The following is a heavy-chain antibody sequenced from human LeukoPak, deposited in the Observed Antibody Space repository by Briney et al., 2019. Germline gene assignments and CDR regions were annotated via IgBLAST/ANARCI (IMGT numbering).Heavy chain of an antibody. J-gene: IGHJ4*02. CDR3: ARYRDGDRDISLDY. Sequence: SETLSLTRTVSGASIYGYYWGWIRQPPGKGLEWIGFITSGGRTSYNPPLKSRVTMSVDRSMNQFSLRLTFMTAADTALYYCARYRDGDRDISLDYWGQGSLVTVSS. V-gene: IGHV4-4*08. D-gene: IGHD2-21*02. CDR2: ITSGGRT. CDR1: GASIYGYY.